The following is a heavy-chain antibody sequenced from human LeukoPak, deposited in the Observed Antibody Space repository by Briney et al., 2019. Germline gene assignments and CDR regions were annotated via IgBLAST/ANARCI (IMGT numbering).Heavy chain of an antibody. CDR3: AKFSFDQVWLRDWFDP. D-gene: IGHD5-18*01. Sequence: GGSLRLSCAASGFTFSHYAMSWVRQAPGKGLECVSAVSGGGGSTYYADSVKGRFTISRDNSKKTLYLLMNRLRAEDTAVYYCAKFSFDQVWLRDWFDPWGLGTLVTVSS. CDR1: GFTFSHYA. J-gene: IGHJ5*02. V-gene: IGHV3-23*01. CDR2: VSGGGGST.